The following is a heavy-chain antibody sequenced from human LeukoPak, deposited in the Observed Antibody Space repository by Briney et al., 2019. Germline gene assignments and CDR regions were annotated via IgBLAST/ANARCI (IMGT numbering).Heavy chain of an antibody. CDR3: ARKGGYDWSYYYYMDV. V-gene: IGHV1-2*02. CDR2: INPNSGGT. D-gene: IGHD5-12*01. CDR1: GYTFTSYA. Sequence: ASVKVSCKASGYTFTSYAMHWVRQAPGQGLEWMGWINPNSGGTNYAQKFQGRVTMTRDTSISTAYMELSRLRSDDTAVYYCARKGGYDWSYYYYMDVWGKGTTVTISS. J-gene: IGHJ6*03.